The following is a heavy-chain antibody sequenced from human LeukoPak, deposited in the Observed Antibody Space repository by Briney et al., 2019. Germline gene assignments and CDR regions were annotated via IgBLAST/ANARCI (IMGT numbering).Heavy chain of an antibody. CDR1: GFSFSNHY. Sequence: PGGSLRLSCAASGFSFSNHYMRWIRQAPGKGLEWVANINEDGSNKWQLGSVKGRFTVSRDNARNALYLKMNSLRVEDTAVYYCTRVIVAVPGYFDYFDFWGQGALVTVSS. V-gene: IGHV3-7*01. D-gene: IGHD6-19*01. CDR3: TRVIVAVPGYFDYFDF. CDR2: INEDGSNK. J-gene: IGHJ4*02.